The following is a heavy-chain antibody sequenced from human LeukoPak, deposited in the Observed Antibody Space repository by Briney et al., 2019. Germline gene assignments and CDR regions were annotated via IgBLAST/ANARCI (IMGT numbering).Heavy chain of an antibody. J-gene: IGHJ5*02. CDR1: GGSISSSSYH. Sequence: TTSETLSLTCTVSGGSISSSSYHWGWIRQPPGKGLKWIGSIYYSGSTYYNPSLKSRVTISVDTSKNQFSLKLNSVTAADTAVYYCAKHSNWNAGVDWFDPWGQGTLVTVSS. V-gene: IGHV4-39*01. CDR2: IYYSGST. CDR3: AKHSNWNAGVDWFDP. D-gene: IGHD1-20*01.